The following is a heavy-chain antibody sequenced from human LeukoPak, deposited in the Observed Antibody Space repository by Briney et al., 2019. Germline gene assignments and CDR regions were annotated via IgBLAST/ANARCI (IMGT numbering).Heavy chain of an antibody. CDR1: GFTFTTYW. CDR3: AELGITMIGGV. J-gene: IGHJ6*04. Sequence: QPGESLRLSCAASGFTFTTYWMSWVRQAPGKGLEWVANIKQDGNEKYYVDSVKGRFTISRDNAKNSLYLQMNSLRAEDTAVYYCAELGITMIGGVWGKGTTVTISS. CDR2: IKQDGNEK. D-gene: IGHD3-10*02. V-gene: IGHV3-7*03.